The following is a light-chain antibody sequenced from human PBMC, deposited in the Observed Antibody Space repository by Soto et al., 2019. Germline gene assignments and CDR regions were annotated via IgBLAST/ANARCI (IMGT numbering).Light chain of an antibody. Sequence: QSALTQPASVSGSPGQSITISCTGTSSDVGGYNYVSWYQQHPGKAPKLMIYDVSNRPSGVSNRFSGSKSGNTASLTISGLQAEYEADYDCSSYTSSSTIVVFGGGTKLTVL. CDR2: DVS. CDR3: SSYTSSSTIVV. CDR1: SSDVGGYNY. V-gene: IGLV2-14*01. J-gene: IGLJ2*01.